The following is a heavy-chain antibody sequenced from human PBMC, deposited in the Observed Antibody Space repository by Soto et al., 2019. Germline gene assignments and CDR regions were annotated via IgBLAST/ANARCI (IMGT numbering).Heavy chain of an antibody. Sequence: PSETLSLTCTVSGDSISSFYWSWIRQPPGKGLEWIGYIYYSGNTNYNPSLKSRVTISVATSKKQFSLNLTSVTAADTAVYYCARLQSPGYRSDCRFDPWGQGTLVTVSS. CDR3: ARLQSPGYRSDCRFDP. V-gene: IGHV4-59*08. CDR1: GDSISSFY. D-gene: IGHD6-19*01. CDR2: IYYSGNT. J-gene: IGHJ5*02.